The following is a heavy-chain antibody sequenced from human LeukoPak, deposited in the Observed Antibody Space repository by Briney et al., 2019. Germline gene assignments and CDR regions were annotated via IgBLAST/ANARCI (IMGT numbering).Heavy chain of an antibody. CDR2: ISGSGGST. V-gene: IGHV3-23*01. J-gene: IGHJ4*02. Sequence: GGSLRLSCAASGFTFRSYGMSWVRQAPGKGLEWVSGISGSGGSTYYADSVKGRFNISRDNSKNTLYLQMNSLRAEDTAMYYCARVYGDYFDYWGQGTLVTVSS. CDR3: ARVYGDYFDY. CDR1: GFTFRSYG. D-gene: IGHD4-17*01.